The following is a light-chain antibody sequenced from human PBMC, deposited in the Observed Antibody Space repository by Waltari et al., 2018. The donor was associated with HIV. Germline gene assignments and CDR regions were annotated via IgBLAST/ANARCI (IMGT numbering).Light chain of an antibody. Sequence: QSALTQPASVSASPGQSITISCTGTSEDIGAYNYVSWYQQLPGKAPKLVIYDVSRRPSGVSVRFSGSKSGDTASLTISGLQAEDEADYYCSSYTTATIRIFGGGTKLTVL. V-gene: IGLV2-14*03. CDR1: SEDIGAYNY. CDR2: DVS. J-gene: IGLJ2*01. CDR3: SSYTTATIRI.